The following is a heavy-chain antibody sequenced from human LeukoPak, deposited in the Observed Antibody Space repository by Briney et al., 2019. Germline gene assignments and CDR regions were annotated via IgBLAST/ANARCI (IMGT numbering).Heavy chain of an antibody. CDR3: TRPYSSGPVSGYY. CDR2: IRSKANSYAT. D-gene: IGHD6-19*01. Sequence: PGGSLRLSCAASGFTFSGSAMHWVRQASGKGLEWVGRIRSKANSYATAYAASVKGRFTISRDGSKNTAYLQMNSLKTEDTAVYYCTRPYSSGPVSGYYWGQGTLVTVSS. J-gene: IGHJ4*02. V-gene: IGHV3-73*01. CDR1: GFTFSGSA.